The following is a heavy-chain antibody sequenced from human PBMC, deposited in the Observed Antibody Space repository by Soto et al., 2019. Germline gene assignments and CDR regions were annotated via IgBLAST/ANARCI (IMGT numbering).Heavy chain of an antibody. J-gene: IGHJ5*02. CDR1: GGSISSGGYY. CDR3: AREGAGSYWFDP. CDR2: IHNNGGT. D-gene: IGHD3-10*01. V-gene: IGHV4-31*03. Sequence: QVQLQESGPGLVKPSQTLSLTCTISGGSISSGGYYWSWIRQHPTEGLEWIGYIHNNGGTYYNPPLTSRVTISVDTSKTQFSLNLYSVTAADTAVYYCAREGAGSYWFDPWGQGILVTVSS.